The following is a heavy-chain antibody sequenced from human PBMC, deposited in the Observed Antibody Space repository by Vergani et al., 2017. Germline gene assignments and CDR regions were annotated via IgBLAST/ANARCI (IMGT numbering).Heavy chain of an antibody. CDR1: GFTFSSYG. D-gene: IGHD2-2*01. V-gene: IGHV3-33*01. J-gene: IGHJ4*02. Sequence: QVQLVESGGGVVQPGRSLRLSCAASGFTFSSYGMHWVRQAPGKGLEWVAVIWYVGSNKYYADSVKGRFTISRDNSKNTLYLQMNSLRAEDTAVYYCASLGYCSSTSCFGDYWGQGTLVTVSS. CDR2: IWYVGSNK. CDR3: ASLGYCSSTSCFGDY.